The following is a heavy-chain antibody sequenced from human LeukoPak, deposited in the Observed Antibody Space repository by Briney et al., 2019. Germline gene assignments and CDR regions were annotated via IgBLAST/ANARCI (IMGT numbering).Heavy chain of an antibody. Sequence: GGSLRLSCAASGFTFSSYGMHWVRQAPGKGLEWVAFIRYDGSNKFYADSVKGRFTISRDNSKNTLYLQMNSLRAEDTAVYYCAKDSLIAAAGTGWFDPWGQGTLVTVSS. CDR2: IRYDGSNK. D-gene: IGHD6-13*01. V-gene: IGHV3-30*02. CDR3: AKDSLIAAAGTGWFDP. J-gene: IGHJ5*02. CDR1: GFTFSSYG.